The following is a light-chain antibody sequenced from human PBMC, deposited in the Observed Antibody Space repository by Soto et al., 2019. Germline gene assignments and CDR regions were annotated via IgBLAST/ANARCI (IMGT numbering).Light chain of an antibody. CDR1: QGISSY. J-gene: IGKJ1*01. CDR3: QQSYSSPPT. V-gene: IGKV1-8*01. CDR2: AAS. Sequence: AIRMTQSPSSLSASTGDRVTITCRASQGISSYLAWYQQKPGKAPKLLIYAASTLQSGVPSRFSGSGSGTDFTLTISCLQSEDFATYYCQQSYSSPPTFGQGTKVDIK.